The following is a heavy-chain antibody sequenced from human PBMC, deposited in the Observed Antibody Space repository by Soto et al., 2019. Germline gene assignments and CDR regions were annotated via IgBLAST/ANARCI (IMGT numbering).Heavy chain of an antibody. CDR1: GFTFSSYG. V-gene: IGHV3-33*01. Sequence: GGSLRLSCAASGFTFSSYGMHWVRQAPGKGLEWVAVIWYDGSNKYYADSVKGRFTISRDNSKNTLYLQMNSLRAEDTAVYYCARDWGQGYSSGLIDSRDYYYYGMDVWGQGTTVTVSS. D-gene: IGHD6-19*01. J-gene: IGHJ6*02. CDR3: ARDWGQGYSSGLIDSRDYYYYGMDV. CDR2: IWYDGSNK.